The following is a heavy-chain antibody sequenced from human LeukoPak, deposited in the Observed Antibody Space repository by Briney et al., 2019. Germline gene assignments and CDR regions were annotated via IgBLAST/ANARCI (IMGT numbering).Heavy chain of an antibody. J-gene: IGHJ4*02. CDR3: ATAGNYRFDY. CDR1: GFTFSNYW. Sequence: PGGSLRLSCAASGFTFSNYWVHWVRQAPGKGLVWVSRINPDGSTINYADSVKGRFTISRDNAKNTLYLQMNSLRAEDTAVYYCATAGNYRFDYWGQGTQVTVSS. CDR2: INPDGSTI. V-gene: IGHV3-74*01. D-gene: IGHD1-7*01.